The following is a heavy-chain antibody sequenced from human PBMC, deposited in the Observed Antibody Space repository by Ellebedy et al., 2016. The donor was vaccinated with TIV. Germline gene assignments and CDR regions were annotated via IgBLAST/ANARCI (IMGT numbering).Heavy chain of an antibody. J-gene: IGHJ5*02. CDR3: ARDPALPRGRFDT. CDR1: GGSVSSTRYY. V-gene: IGHV4-39*07. CDR2: IYYSGSA. Sequence: MPSETLSLTCSVSGGSVSSTRYYWAWIRQPPGKGLEWIGGIYYSGSAYYNPSLKSRVTVSVDTSKNQFSLNLSSVTAADTAVYYCARDPALPRGRFDTWGQGTLVTVSS.